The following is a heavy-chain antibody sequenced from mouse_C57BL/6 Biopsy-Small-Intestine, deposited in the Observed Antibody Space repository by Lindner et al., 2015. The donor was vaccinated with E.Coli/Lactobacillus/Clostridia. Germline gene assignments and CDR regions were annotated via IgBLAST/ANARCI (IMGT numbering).Heavy chain of an antibody. CDR2: INPGSGGT. CDR1: GYAFSSSW. Sequence: VQLQESGPELVKPGASVKISCKASGYAFSSSWMNWVKQRPGQGLEWIGVINPGSGGTNYNEKFKGKATLTADKSSSTAYMQLSSLTSEDSAVYFCARSTGKDYWGQGTTLTVSS. CDR3: ARSTGKDY. D-gene: IGHD1-1*01. V-gene: IGHV1-82*01. J-gene: IGHJ2*01.